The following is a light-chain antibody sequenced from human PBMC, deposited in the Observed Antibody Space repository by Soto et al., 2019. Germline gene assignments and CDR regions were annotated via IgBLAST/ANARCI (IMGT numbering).Light chain of an antibody. CDR1: QSVSSTD. CDR2: GAS. J-gene: IGKJ2*01. CDR3: QQYGRSPPFT. Sequence: EIVLTQSPGTLSLSPGERATLSCRASQSVSSTDIAGYQQNPGQAPRRLIYGASNRATGIPDRFSGSGSGTDFTLTISRLEPEDFAVYFCQQYGRSPPFTFGQGTKVEIK. V-gene: IGKV3-20*01.